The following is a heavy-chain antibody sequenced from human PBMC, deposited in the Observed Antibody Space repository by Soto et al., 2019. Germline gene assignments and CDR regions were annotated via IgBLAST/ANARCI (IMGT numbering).Heavy chain of an antibody. Sequence: PGKSPEWVSVISGGGGDTYYADSVKGRFTISRDNSKNTLYLQMNSLRAEDTAVYYFFFQAEDGIRGTVPVSAFLLNRSSDL. CDR2: ISGGGGDT. D-gene: IGHD1-1*01. CDR3: FFQAEDGIRGTVPVSAFLLNRSSDL. J-gene: IGHJ2*01. V-gene: IGHV3-23*01.